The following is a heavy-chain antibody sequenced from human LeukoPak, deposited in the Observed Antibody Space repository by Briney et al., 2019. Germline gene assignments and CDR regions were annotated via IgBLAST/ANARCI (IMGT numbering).Heavy chain of an antibody. V-gene: IGHV4-38-2*01. CDR2: IHHSGGT. CDR3: TRHTYFYDSPGAYYFDY. J-gene: IGHJ4*02. Sequence: SETLSLTCAVSVYSISSGHYWGWIRQPPGKGLEWIGRIHHSGGTYHNSSLKSRVTISVDTSKNQFSLRLSSVTAADTAVYYCTRHTYFYDSPGAYYFDYWGQGTLVTVSS. D-gene: IGHD3-22*01. CDR1: VYSISSGHY.